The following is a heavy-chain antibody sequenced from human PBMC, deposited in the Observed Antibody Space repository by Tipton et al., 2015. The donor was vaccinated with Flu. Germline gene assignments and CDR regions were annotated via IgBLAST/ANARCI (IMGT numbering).Heavy chain of an antibody. Sequence: VQLVQSGAEVKKPGESLKISCKGSGYSFTSYWIGWVRQMPGKGLEWMGIIYPGDSDTRYSPSFQGQVTISADKSISTAYLQWSSLKASDTAMYYCAREGGYDSNYYDSSGYPHWGQGTLVTVSS. CDR2: IYPGDSDT. J-gene: IGHJ4*02. CDR1: GYSFTSYW. CDR3: AREGGYDSNYYDSSGYPH. D-gene: IGHD3-22*01. V-gene: IGHV5-51*03.